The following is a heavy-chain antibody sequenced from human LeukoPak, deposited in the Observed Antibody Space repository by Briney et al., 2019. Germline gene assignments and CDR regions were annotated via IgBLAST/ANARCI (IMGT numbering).Heavy chain of an antibody. D-gene: IGHD6-25*01. J-gene: IGHJ4*02. Sequence: ASVKVSCKASGYTFTSYDINWVRQATGQGLEWMGWMNPNSGNTGYAQKFQGRVTITRNTSISTAYMELSSLRSEDTAVYYCARPSGGVYYFDYWGQGTLVTVSS. CDR3: ARPSGGVYYFDY. V-gene: IGHV1-8*03. CDR2: MNPNSGNT. CDR1: GYTFTSYD.